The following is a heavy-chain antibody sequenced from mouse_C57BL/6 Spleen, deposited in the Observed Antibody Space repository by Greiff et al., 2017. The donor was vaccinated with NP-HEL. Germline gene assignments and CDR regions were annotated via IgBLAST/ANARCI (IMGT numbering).Heavy chain of an antibody. CDR3: TRSGVYYGSSYVPFDY. D-gene: IGHD1-1*01. CDR2: IRNKANNHAT. Sequence: EVKLEESGGGLVQPGGSMKLSCAASGFTFSDAWMDWVRQSPEKGLEWVAEIRNKANNHATYYAESVKGRFTISRDDSKSSVYLQMNSLRAEDTGIYYCTRSGVYYGSSYVPFDYWGQGTTLTVSS. CDR1: GFTFSDAW. J-gene: IGHJ2*01. V-gene: IGHV6-6*01.